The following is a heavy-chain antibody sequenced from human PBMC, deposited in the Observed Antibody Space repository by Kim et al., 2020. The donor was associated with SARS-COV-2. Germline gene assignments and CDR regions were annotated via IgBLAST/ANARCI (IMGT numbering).Heavy chain of an antibody. V-gene: IGHV1-24*01. J-gene: IGHJ6*02. CDR3: ATGVAVAGTPRYYYYYYGMDV. CDR2: FDPEDGET. CDR1: GYTLTELS. D-gene: IGHD6-19*01. Sequence: ASVKVSCKVSGYTLTELSMHWVRQAPGKGLEWMGAFDPEDGETIYAQKFQGRVTMTEDTSTDTAYMELSSLRSEDTAVYYCATGVAVAGTPRYYYYYYGMDVWGQGTTVTVSS.